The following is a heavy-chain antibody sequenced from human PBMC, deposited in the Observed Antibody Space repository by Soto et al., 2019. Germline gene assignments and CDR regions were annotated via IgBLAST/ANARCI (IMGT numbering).Heavy chain of an antibody. CDR2: SSAYNGNT. CDR1: GYTFACYG. CDR3: ARLGINEYDILTGYNTRSIWFDP. Sequence: ASVEDSCKASGYTFACYGISWVRQSPGQGHEWMGWSSAYNGNTNYAQKLQGRATMTTDTSTSTAYMELRSLRSDDTAVYYCARLGINEYDILTGYNTRSIWFDPWG. D-gene: IGHD3-9*01. V-gene: IGHV1-18*01. J-gene: IGHJ5*02.